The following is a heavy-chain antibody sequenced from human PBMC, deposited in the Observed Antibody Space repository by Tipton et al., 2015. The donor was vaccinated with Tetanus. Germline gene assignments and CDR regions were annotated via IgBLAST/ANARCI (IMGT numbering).Heavy chain of an antibody. D-gene: IGHD2-21*02. CDR2: INSRSEYI. CDR3: ARGMAEASNCGGDCYSDY. V-gene: IGHV3-21*01. Sequence: SLRLSCAASGFTFISYTMTWVRQAPGKGLEWVSDINSRSEYIYYADSVKGRFTISRDNAKNSLYLQMNSLRAEDTAVYSCARGMAEASNCGGDCYSDYWGQGTLVTVSS. CDR1: GFTFISYT. J-gene: IGHJ4*02.